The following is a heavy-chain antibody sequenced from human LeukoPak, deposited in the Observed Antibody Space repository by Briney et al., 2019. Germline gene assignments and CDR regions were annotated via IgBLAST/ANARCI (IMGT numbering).Heavy chain of an antibody. CDR3: ARQSGYDYVWGSFKPTWFDP. D-gene: IGHD3-16*01. CDR1: GGSFGGYY. V-gene: IGHV4-59*08. J-gene: IGHJ5*02. CDR2: IYYSGST. Sequence: SETLSLTCAVYGGSFGGYYWSWIRQPPGKGLEWIGYIYYSGSTNYNPSLKSRVTISVDTSKNQFSLKLSSVTAADTAVYYCARQSGYDYVWGSFKPTWFDPWGQGTLVTVSS.